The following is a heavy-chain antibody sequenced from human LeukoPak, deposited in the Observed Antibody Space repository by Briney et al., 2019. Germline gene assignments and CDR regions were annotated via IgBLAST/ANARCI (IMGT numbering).Heavy chain of an antibody. J-gene: IGHJ4*02. V-gene: IGHV4-59*01. D-gene: IGHD4-17*01. CDR2: IYYSGST. Sequence: PSETLSLTCTVSGGSMSSYYWSWIRQPPGKGLEWIGNIYYSGSTNYNPSLKSRVTISVDTSKNQFSLKLNSVAAADTAVYYCARGGDYEGPIDYWGQGTLVTVSS. CDR3: ARGGDYEGPIDY. CDR1: GGSMSSYY.